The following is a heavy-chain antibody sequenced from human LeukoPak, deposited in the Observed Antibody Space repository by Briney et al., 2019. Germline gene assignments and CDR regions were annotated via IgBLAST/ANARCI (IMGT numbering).Heavy chain of an antibody. CDR2: IYYSGST. D-gene: IGHD6-25*01. CDR3: ARHSLHESVAAATYYFDY. CDR1: GASISGYY. Sequence: SETLSLTCTVSGASISGYYWSWIRQPPGKGLEWIGYIYYSGSTNYNPSLKSRVTMSVDTSKNQFSLKLSSMTAADTAVYYCARHSLHESVAAATYYFDYWGQGTLVTVSS. V-gene: IGHV4-59*01. J-gene: IGHJ4*02.